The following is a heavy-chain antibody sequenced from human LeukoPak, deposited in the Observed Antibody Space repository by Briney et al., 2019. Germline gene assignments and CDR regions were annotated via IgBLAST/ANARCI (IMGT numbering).Heavy chain of an antibody. V-gene: IGHV1-2*02. CDR2: INPNSGGT. CDR1: GYTFTGYY. CDR3: ARGPFRRLQSFWWFDP. Sequence: GASVKVSCKASGYTFTGYYMQWVRQAPGQGLEWMGWINPNSGGTNYAQKFQGRVTMTRDTSISTAYMELSRLRSDDTAAYYCARGPFRRLQSFWWFDPWGQGTLVTVSS. J-gene: IGHJ5*02. D-gene: IGHD5-24*01.